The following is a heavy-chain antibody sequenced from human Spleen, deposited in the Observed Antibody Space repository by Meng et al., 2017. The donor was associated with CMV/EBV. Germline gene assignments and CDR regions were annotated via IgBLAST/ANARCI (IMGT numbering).Heavy chain of an antibody. D-gene: IGHD4-11*01. J-gene: IGHJ5*02. Sequence: GESLKISCAASGFAFSRYSMNWVRQAPGKGLEWVSSISSAGGFIYLADSVKGRFTISRDNDKNMLYLQMNSLRAEDTAMYYCASSNINRPFDPWGQGTLVTVSS. CDR3: ASSNINRPFDP. CDR1: GFAFSRYS. V-gene: IGHV3-21*01. CDR2: ISSAGGFI.